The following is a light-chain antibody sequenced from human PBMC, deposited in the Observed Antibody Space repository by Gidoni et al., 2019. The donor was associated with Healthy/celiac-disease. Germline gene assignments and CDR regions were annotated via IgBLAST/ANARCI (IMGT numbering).Light chain of an antibody. V-gene: IGKV1-33*01. J-gene: IGKJ5*01. Sequence: DIQMTQSPSSLSASVGDRVTITCQASQDISNYLNWYQQKPGKAPKFLIYDASSLETGVPSRFSGSGSGTDFTFTISSLQPEDIATCYCQQYDPIRITFGQGTRLEIE. CDR2: DAS. CDR3: QQYDPIRIT. CDR1: QDISNY.